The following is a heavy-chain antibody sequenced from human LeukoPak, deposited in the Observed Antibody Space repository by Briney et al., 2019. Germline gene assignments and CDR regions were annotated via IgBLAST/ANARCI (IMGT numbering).Heavy chain of an antibody. CDR1: GGSISSYY. CDR3: ARVPYSNYFAYGMDV. V-gene: IGHV4-59*01. CDR2: IYYSGST. J-gene: IGHJ6*02. D-gene: IGHD4-11*01. Sequence: PSETLSLTCTVSGGSISSYYWSWIRQPPGKGLEWIGYIYYSGSTNYNPSLKSRVTISVDTSKNQFSLKLSSVTAADTAVYYCARVPYSNYFAYGMDVWGQGTTVTVSS.